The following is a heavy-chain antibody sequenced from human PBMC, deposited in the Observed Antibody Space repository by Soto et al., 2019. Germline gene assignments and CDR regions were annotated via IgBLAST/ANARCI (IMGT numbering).Heavy chain of an antibody. CDR3: AKELRRCCRGRSCCWIDY. D-gene: IGHD2-15*01. Sequence: QVQLVDSGGGVVQPGRSLRLSCAASGFTFSSYGMHWVRQAPGKGLERVAVISYDGRNKYYADSVKGRFTISRDNSKISLYLQMTSLSAEDTALYDCAKELRRCCRGRSCCWIDYWVLGTLVTVSS. V-gene: IGHV3-30*18. J-gene: IGHJ4*02. CDR2: ISYDGRNK. CDR1: GFTFSSYG.